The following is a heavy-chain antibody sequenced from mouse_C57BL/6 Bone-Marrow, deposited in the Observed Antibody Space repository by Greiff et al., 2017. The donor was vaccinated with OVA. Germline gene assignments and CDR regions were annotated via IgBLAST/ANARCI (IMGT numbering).Heavy chain of an antibody. J-gene: IGHJ3*01. Sequence: QVQLQQPGAELVKPGASVKLSCKASGYTFTSYWMQWVKQRPGQGLEWIGEIDPSDSYTNYNQKFKGKATLTVDTSSSTAYMQLSSLTSEDSAVYYCARNYRFAYWGQGTLVTVSA. D-gene: IGHD2-12*01. CDR3: ARNYRFAY. V-gene: IGHV1-50*01. CDR2: IDPSDSYT. CDR1: GYTFTSYW.